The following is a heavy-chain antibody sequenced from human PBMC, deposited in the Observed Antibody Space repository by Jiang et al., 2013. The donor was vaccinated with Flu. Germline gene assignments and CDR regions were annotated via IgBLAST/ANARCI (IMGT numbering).Heavy chain of an antibody. J-gene: IGHJ5*02. CDR3: ARDPGLGYSGWDGSSWFDP. CDR2: IHSSGIT. Sequence: GPGLVNPSETLSLTCSVSGGSMSSYYWSWIRQPPGKGLEWIGYIHSSGITNYNPSLKSRVTISVDTSKDQFSLKLRSVNAADTAVYYCARDPGLGYSGWDGSSWFDPWGQGTLVTVSS. CDR1: GGSMSSYY. D-gene: IGHD5-12*01. V-gene: IGHV4-59*01.